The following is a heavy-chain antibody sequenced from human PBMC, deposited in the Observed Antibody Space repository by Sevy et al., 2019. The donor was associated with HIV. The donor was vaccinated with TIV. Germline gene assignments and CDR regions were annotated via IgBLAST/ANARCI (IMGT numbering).Heavy chain of an antibody. J-gene: IGHJ4*02. V-gene: IGHV3-7*01. D-gene: IGHD5-18*01. CDR1: GFTFSSYW. Sequence: GGSLGLSCAASGFTFSSYWMSWVRQAPGKGLEWVATMKEDGSERNYVDSVKGRFTISRDNAKNSLYLQMNSLRAEDTAVYYCVREGVGGYSYSLDCWGQGTLVTVSP. CDR3: VREGVGGYSYSLDC. CDR2: MKEDGSER.